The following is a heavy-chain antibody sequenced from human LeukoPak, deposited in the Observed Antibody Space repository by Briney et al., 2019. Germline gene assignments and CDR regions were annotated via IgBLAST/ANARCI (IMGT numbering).Heavy chain of an antibody. J-gene: IGHJ5*02. CDR3: ARGLLWFGELLMGGFDP. Sequence: SETLSLTCAVSGGSISSSNWWSWVRPPPGKGLEWIGEIYHGGSTNYNPSLKSRVTISVDKSKNQFSLKLSSVTAADTAVYYCARGLLWFGELLMGGFDPWGQGTLVTVSS. D-gene: IGHD3-10*01. CDR2: IYHGGST. CDR1: GGSISSSNW. V-gene: IGHV4-4*02.